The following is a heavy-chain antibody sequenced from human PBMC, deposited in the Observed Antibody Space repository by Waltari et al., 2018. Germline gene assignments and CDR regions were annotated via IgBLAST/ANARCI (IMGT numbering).Heavy chain of an antibody. Sequence: QVQLQQWGAGLLKPSETLSLTCVVSGGSFSGYYWSWIRQPPGKGLEWIGEINHSGRTNYNPSLKSRVTISIDTSKIQFSLKLRSVTVADTAVYYCARANMIFGVVRTWYYMDVWGKGTPVTVSS. CDR3: ARANMIFGVVRTWYYMDV. J-gene: IGHJ6*03. V-gene: IGHV4-34*01. CDR2: INHSGRT. D-gene: IGHD3-3*01. CDR1: GGSFSGYY.